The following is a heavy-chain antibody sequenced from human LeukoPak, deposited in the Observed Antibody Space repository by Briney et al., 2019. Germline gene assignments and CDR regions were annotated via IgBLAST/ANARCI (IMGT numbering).Heavy chain of an antibody. D-gene: IGHD6-13*01. CDR3: ARYDGDSSSCAFDI. V-gene: IGHV4-39*07. J-gene: IGHJ3*02. Sequence: PSETLSLTCTVSGGSISSSSYYWGWIRQPPGKGLEWIGSIYYSGSTYYNPSLKSRVTISVDTSKNQFSLKLSSVTAADTAVYYCARYDGDSSSCAFDIWGQGTMVTVSS. CDR2: IYYSGST. CDR1: GGSISSSSYY.